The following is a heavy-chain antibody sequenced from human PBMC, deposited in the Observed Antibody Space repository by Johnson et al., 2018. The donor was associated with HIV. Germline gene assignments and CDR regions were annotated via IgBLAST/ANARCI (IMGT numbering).Heavy chain of an antibody. V-gene: IGHV3-30*03. CDR3: TTEAYSSSSAAFDI. CDR2: ISYDGSNK. CDR1: GLSFSNFG. Sequence: QVQLVESGGGVVQPGKSLRLSCVASGLSFSNFGIHWVRQAPGKGPEWVAVISYDGSNKYYEDSVKGRFTISRDNSKNTLYLQMNSLKTEDTAVYYCTTEAYSSSSAAFDIWGQGTMVTVSS. D-gene: IGHD6-6*01. J-gene: IGHJ3*02.